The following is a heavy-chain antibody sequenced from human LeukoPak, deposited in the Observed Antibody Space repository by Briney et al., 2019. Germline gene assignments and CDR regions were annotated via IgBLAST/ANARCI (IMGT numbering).Heavy chain of an antibody. CDR1: GITLSNYG. J-gene: IGHJ4*02. Sequence: GRSLRLSCAVSGITLSNYGMSWVRHAPGKGLEWVAGISGSGGRTSYADSVKGRFTISRDNPKNTLYLQMNSLRAEDTAVYFCARRGVVIRVILVGFHKEAYYFDSWGQGALVTVSS. CDR3: ARRGVVIRVILVGFHKEAYYFDS. CDR2: ISGSGGRT. D-gene: IGHD3-22*01. V-gene: IGHV3-23*01.